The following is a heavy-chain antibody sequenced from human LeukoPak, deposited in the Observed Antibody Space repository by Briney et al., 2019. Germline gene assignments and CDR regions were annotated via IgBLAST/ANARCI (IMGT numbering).Heavy chain of an antibody. V-gene: IGHV4-30-2*01. D-gene: IGHD2-21*02. J-gene: IGHJ4*02. CDR2: IYHSGST. Sequence: QTLSLTCAVSGGSISSGGYSWSWIRQPPGKGLEWIGYIYHSGSTYYNPSLKSRVTISVDRSKNQFSLKLSSVTAADTAVYYCARVGRYCGGDCYSGYFDYWGQGTLVTVSS. CDR1: GGSISSGGYS. CDR3: ARVGRYCGGDCYSGYFDY.